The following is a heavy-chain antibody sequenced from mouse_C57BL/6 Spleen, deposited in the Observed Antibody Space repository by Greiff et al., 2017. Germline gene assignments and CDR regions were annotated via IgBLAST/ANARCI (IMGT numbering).Heavy chain of an antibody. J-gene: IGHJ2*01. CDR1: GYTFTDYE. CDR3: TRGDYYGNYFDY. CDR2: IDPETGGT. V-gene: IGHV1-15*01. D-gene: IGHD1-1*01. Sequence: VQLQQSGAELVRPGASVTLSCKASGYTFTDYEMHWVKQTPVHGLEWIGAIDPETGGTAYNQKFKGKAILTADKSSSTAYMELRSLTSEDSPVYYSTRGDYYGNYFDYRGQGTPLTLSS.